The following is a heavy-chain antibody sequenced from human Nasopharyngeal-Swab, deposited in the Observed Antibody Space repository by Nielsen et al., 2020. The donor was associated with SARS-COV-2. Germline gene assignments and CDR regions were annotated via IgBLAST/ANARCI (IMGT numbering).Heavy chain of an antibody. V-gene: IGHV4-59*01. CDR2: IFYTGST. CDR1: GGSISSYF. Sequence: SETSLTCTVSGGSISSYFWSWIRQPPGKGLEWIGNIFYTGSTNYNPSLKSRVTISVDASKNQFSLILTSVTAADTAMYYCARPRGDGYNFDAFDIWGRGTMVTVSS. D-gene: IGHD5-24*01. CDR3: ARPRGDGYNFDAFDI. J-gene: IGHJ3*02.